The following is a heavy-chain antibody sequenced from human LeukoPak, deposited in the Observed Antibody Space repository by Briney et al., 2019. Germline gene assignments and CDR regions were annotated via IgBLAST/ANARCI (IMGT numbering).Heavy chain of an antibody. CDR3: ARDGGYSGYDGFY. D-gene: IGHD5-12*01. CDR1: GYTFTSYA. V-gene: IGHV1-18*01. Sequence: ASVKVSCKASGYTFTSYALIWVRQAPGQGLEWMGWISAYSGNTKYTQQLQDRVTMTRDTSTSTAYMELRSLRLDDTAVYYCARDGGYSGYDGFYWGQGSPVTVSS. CDR2: ISAYSGNT. J-gene: IGHJ4*02.